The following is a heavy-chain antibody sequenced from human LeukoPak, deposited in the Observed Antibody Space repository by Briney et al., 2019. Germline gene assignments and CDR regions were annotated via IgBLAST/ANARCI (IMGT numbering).Heavy chain of an antibody. J-gene: IGHJ4*02. CDR3: ARANDYGAPYFDY. Sequence: AGGSLRLSCAASGFTFSSYGMHWVRQAPGKGPEWVAFIRYDGSNKYYADSVKGRFTISRDNSKNTLYLQMNSLRAEDTAVYYCARANDYGAPYFDYWGQGTLVTVSS. D-gene: IGHD4-17*01. V-gene: IGHV3-30*02. CDR2: IRYDGSNK. CDR1: GFTFSSYG.